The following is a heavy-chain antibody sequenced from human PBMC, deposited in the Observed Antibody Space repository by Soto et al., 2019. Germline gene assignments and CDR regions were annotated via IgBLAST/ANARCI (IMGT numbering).Heavy chain of an antibody. Sequence: ASVKVSCKASGYTFTSYDINWVRQATGQGLEWMGWMNPNSGNAGYAQKFRGRVSMTRDTSISTVYMELSSLRSEDTAVYYCARGLDYYDSSGYDYWGQGTLVTVSS. CDR3: ARGLDYYDSSGYDY. CDR1: GYTFTSYD. V-gene: IGHV1-8*01. CDR2: MNPNSGNA. J-gene: IGHJ4*02. D-gene: IGHD3-22*01.